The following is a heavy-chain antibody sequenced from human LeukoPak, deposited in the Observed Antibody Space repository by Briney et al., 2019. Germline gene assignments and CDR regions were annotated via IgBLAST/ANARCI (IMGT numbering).Heavy chain of an antibody. Sequence: SETLSLTCAVYGGSFSGYYWSWIRQPPGKGLEWIGEITHRGSTNYNPSLKSRVTISVDTSKNRFSLKLSSVTAADTAVYYCARQNWNYFQHPEEFDYWGQGTLVTVSP. CDR3: ARQNWNYFQHPEEFDY. CDR1: GGSFSGYY. CDR2: ITHRGST. D-gene: IGHD3-10*01. J-gene: IGHJ4*02. V-gene: IGHV4-34*01.